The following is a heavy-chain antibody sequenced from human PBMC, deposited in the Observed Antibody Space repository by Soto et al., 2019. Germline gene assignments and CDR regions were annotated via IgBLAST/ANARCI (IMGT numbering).Heavy chain of an antibody. CDR1: GFIFSDFS. V-gene: IGHV3-21*01. CDR2: ISTGSGDI. CDR3: ARDWGYSSGWKANFDY. Sequence: GGSLRLSCAASGFIFSDFSMSWVRQAPGKGLEWVSSISTGSGDIYYADSLKGRFTISRDNAKNSVFLQMNSLRAEDTAVYYCARDWGYSSGWKANFDYWGQGTLVTVSS. J-gene: IGHJ4*02. D-gene: IGHD6-19*01.